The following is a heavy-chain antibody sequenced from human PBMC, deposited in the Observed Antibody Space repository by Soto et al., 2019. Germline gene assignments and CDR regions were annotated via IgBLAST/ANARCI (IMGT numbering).Heavy chain of an antibody. V-gene: IGHV4-31*03. D-gene: IGHD2-8*01. Sequence: SETLSLTCTVSGGSVSSVGYYWSWIRQHPGKGLEWIGYITYSGNSYYNPSLESRVTMSADTSKNQFSLKLSSVTAADTAVYFCVRGGSCTNGVCSVFDYWGQGTLVTVSS. CDR1: GGSVSSVGYY. CDR2: ITYSGNS. CDR3: VRGGSCTNGVCSVFDY. J-gene: IGHJ4*02.